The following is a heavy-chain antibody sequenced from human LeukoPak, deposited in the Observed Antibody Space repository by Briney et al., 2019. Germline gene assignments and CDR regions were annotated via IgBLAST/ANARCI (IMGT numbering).Heavy chain of an antibody. J-gene: IGHJ6*02. Sequence: GGSLRLSCAASGFTFSSYAMNWVRQAPGKGLEWVSAISGSGGSTYYADSVKGRFTISRDNSKNTLYLQMNNLRAEDTAVYYCARDSKLGGYQLLKDYYYYYGMDVWGQGTTVTVSS. CDR3: ARDSKLGGYQLLKDYYYYYGMDV. D-gene: IGHD2-2*01. CDR1: GFTFSSYA. CDR2: ISGSGGST. V-gene: IGHV3-23*01.